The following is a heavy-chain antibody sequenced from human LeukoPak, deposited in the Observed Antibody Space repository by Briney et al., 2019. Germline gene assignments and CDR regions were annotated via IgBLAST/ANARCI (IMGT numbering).Heavy chain of an antibody. CDR1: GFSLSRYW. D-gene: IGHD3-10*01. Sequence: GGSLRLSCAASGFSLSRYWMHWVRQAPGKGLEWVSYISSSSSTIYYADSVKGRFTISRDNAKNSLYLQMNSLRAEDTAVYYCARGPHYYGSGSHNWFDPWGQGTLVTVSS. CDR3: ARGPHYYGSGSHNWFDP. V-gene: IGHV3-48*01. J-gene: IGHJ5*02. CDR2: ISSSSSTI.